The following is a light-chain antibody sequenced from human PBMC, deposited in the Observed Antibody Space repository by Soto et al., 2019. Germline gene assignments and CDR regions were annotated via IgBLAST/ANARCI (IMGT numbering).Light chain of an antibody. J-gene: IGKJ5*01. CDR3: QQYNNWIT. V-gene: IGKV3-15*01. CDR1: QSVTSS. CDR2: GAS. Sequence: EIVLTQSPGTLSLSPGEGATLSCRASQSVTSSCLAWYQQKPGQAPRLLIYGASTRATGIPARFSGSGSGTEFTLTISGLQSEDFAVYYCQQYNNWITFGQGTRLEIK.